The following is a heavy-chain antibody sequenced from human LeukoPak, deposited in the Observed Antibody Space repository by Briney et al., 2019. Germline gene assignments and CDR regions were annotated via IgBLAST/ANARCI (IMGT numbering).Heavy chain of an antibody. Sequence: SETLSLTCAVYGGSFSGYYWSWIRQPPGKGLEWIGEISHSGSTKYNPPLKSRVTISVDTSKIQFSLKLSSVPAAATAVYYCARRYLGGYYSLPFDSGGQGTRVTVSS. J-gene: IGHJ5*01. CDR2: ISHSGST. D-gene: IGHD3-22*01. CDR3: ARRYLGGYYSLPFDS. V-gene: IGHV4-34*01. CDR1: GGSFSGYY.